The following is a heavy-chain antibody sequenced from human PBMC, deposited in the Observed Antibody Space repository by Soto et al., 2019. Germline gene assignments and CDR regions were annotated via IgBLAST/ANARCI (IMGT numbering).Heavy chain of an antibody. CDR3: ARDYSMVVVVPGY. CDR1: GGSFSGYY. D-gene: IGHD3-22*01. Sequence: PSETLSLTCAVYGGSFSGYYWSWIRQPPGKGLEWIGEINHSGSTNYNPSLKSRVTISVDTSKNQFSLKLSSVTAADTAVYYCARDYSMVVVVPGYWGQGTLVTVSS. J-gene: IGHJ4*02. CDR2: INHSGST. V-gene: IGHV4-34*01.